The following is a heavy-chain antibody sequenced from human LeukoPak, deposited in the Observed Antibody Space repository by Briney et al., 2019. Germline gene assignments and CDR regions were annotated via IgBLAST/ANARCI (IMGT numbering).Heavy chain of an antibody. CDR1: GGSISSSSYY. J-gene: IGHJ4*02. Sequence: PSETLSLTXTVSGGSISSSSYYWGWIRQPPGKGLEWIGSIYYSGSTYYNPSLKSRVTISVDTSKNQFSLKLSSVTAADTAVYYCARQRLELDYWGQGTLVTVSS. V-gene: IGHV4-39*01. D-gene: IGHD1-1*01. CDR3: ARQRLELDY. CDR2: IYYSGST.